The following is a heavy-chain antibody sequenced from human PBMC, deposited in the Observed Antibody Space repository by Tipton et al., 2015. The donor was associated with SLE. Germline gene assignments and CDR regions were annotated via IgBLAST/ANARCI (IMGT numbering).Heavy chain of an antibody. Sequence: TLSLTCAISGYSIRSGYFWGWIRQPPGKGLGHIGTIYHTGSTFYNPSLSSRVTISVDTSKNQFSLKLNSVTAADTAIYYCARVDFYDGRYGLDVWGQGTTVVVSS. D-gene: IGHD3-16*01. CDR1: GYSIRSGYF. J-gene: IGHJ6*02. V-gene: IGHV4-38-2*01. CDR2: IYHTGST. CDR3: ARVDFYDGRYGLDV.